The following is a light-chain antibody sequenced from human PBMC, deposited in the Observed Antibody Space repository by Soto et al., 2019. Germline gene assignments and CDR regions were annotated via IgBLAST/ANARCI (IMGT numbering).Light chain of an antibody. J-gene: IGKJ3*01. V-gene: IGKV1-12*01. Sequence: DIQMTQSPSSVSASVGDRVTITCRASQGISNWLAWYQQKPGKAPNLLIYAASSLQSGVPSRFSGSGSGTDFTLTISSLQPEDFVTYYCQQANSFPIFTFGPGTKVDIK. CDR2: AAS. CDR3: QQANSFPIFT. CDR1: QGISNW.